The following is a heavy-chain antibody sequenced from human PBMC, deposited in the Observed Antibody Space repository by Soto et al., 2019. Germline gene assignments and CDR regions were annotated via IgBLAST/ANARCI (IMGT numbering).Heavy chain of an antibody. CDR1: GGSISSINW. J-gene: IGHJ6*02. CDR3: ARQTYDILTGFSVDV. Sequence: PSETLSLTCAVSGGSISSINWWSWVRQPPGKGLEWIGEIYHSGSTNYNPSLKSRVTISVDKSKNQFSLKLSSVTAADTAVYYCARQTYDILTGFSVDVWGQGTTVTVSS. D-gene: IGHD3-9*01. CDR2: IYHSGST. V-gene: IGHV4-4*02.